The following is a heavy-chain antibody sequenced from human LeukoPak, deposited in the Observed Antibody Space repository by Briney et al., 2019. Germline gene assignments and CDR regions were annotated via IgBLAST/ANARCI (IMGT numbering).Heavy chain of an antibody. D-gene: IGHD5-18*01. CDR2: IYYSGST. V-gene: IGHV4-39*07. CDR3: ARRGTAMVTPRPDYMDV. CDR1: GGSISSSSYY. Sequence: SETLSLTCTVSGGSISSSSYYWGWIRQPPGKGLEWIGSIYYSGSTYYNPSLKSRVTISVDTSKNQFSLKLSSVTAADTAVYYCARRGTAMVTPRPDYMDVWGKGTTVTVSS. J-gene: IGHJ6*03.